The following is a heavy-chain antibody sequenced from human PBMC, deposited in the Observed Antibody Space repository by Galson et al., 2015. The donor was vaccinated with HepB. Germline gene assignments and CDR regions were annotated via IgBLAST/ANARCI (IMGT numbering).Heavy chain of an antibody. Sequence: SLRLSCAASEFAFSSYPMTWVRQAPGKGLEWVSSIGAAGGTTYTDSVKGRFTISGDTSRNTVYLQMNSLRADDTAIYYCASRGSDWMFEYWGQGTLVTVSS. CDR1: EFAFSSYP. CDR2: IGAAGGT. J-gene: IGHJ4*02. D-gene: IGHD6-19*01. V-gene: IGHV3-23*01. CDR3: ASRGSDWMFEY.